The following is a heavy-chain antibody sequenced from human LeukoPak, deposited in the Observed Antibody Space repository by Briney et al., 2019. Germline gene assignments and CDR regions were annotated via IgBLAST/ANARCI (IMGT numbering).Heavy chain of an antibody. Sequence: SETLSLTCTVSGGSIRANSYYWAWIRQPPRKGLEWIGTLYYNGSTYLNPSLKSRVTISVDTSRNHFSLSLNSVTAADTATYYCARHPRDDYGGFGLDSWGQGILVSVYS. CDR3: ARHPRDDYGGFGLDS. J-gene: IGHJ4*02. CDR2: LYYNGST. CDR1: GGSIRANSYY. D-gene: IGHD4-23*01. V-gene: IGHV4-39*01.